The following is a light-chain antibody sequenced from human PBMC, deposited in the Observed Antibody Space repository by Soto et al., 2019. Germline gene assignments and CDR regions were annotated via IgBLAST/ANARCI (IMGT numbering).Light chain of an antibody. CDR2: ATS. J-gene: IGKJ1*01. CDR1: QSVSATY. V-gene: IGKV3-20*01. Sequence: EIVLTQSPGTLSLSPGERATLSCRASQSVSATYFLAWYQQKPGQAPRLLIYATSSRATGIPDRFSGSGSGTDFTLTISRLEPEDFAVYYCQHYGNLPPWTFGQGTKVEIK. CDR3: QHYGNLPPWT.